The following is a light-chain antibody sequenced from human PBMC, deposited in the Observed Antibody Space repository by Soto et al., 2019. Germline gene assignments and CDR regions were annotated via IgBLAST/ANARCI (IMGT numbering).Light chain of an antibody. J-gene: IGKJ1*01. CDR1: QSISSW. V-gene: IGKV1-5*01. Sequence: DIQMTQSPSTLSASVGARVTITCRASQSISSWLAWYQQKPGKGPKLLIYDASSLESGVPSRFSGSGSGTEFTLTISSLQPDDFATYYCQQYNSYAWTFGQGTKVEIK. CDR2: DAS. CDR3: QQYNSYAWT.